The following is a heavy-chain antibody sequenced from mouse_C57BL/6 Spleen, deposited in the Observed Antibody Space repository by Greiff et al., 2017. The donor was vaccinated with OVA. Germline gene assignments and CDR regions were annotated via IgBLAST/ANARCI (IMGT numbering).Heavy chain of an antibody. J-gene: IGHJ3*01. Sequence: QVQLKQPGAELVKPGASVKLSCKASGYTFTSYWMQWVKQRPGQGLEWIGEIDPSDSYTNYNQKFKGKATLTVDTSSSTAYMQLSSLTSEDSAVYYCARWDGTGGFAYWGQGTLVTVSA. V-gene: IGHV1-50*01. CDR2: IDPSDSYT. CDR1: GYTFTSYW. CDR3: ARWDGTGGFAY. D-gene: IGHD3-3*01.